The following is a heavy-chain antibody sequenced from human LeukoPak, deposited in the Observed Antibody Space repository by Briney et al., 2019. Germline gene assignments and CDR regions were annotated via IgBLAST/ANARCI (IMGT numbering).Heavy chain of an antibody. CDR2: IYYSGST. J-gene: IGHJ6*02. Sequence: SETLSLTCTVSGGSISSYYWSWIRQPPGKGLEWIGSIYYSGSTNYNPSLKSRVTISVDTSKNHSSLKLTSVTAADTAVYYCAAGSNGLDVWGQGTTVTVSS. CDR1: GGSISSYY. V-gene: IGHV4-59*01. CDR3: AAGSNGLDV. D-gene: IGHD3-10*01.